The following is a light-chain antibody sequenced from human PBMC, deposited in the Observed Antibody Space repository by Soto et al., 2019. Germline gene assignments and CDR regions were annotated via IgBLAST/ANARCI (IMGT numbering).Light chain of an antibody. CDR2: GAS. CDR3: QQYGSSGT. CDR1: QSVTSRY. J-gene: IGKJ1*01. V-gene: IGKV3-20*01. Sequence: EIVMTQSPATLSVSPGERATLSCRASQSVTSRYLAWYQQKPGQAPRLLMSGASTRAAGIPDRFSGSGSGTDFTLTISRLEPEDFAVYYCQQYGSSGTFGQGTKVDIK.